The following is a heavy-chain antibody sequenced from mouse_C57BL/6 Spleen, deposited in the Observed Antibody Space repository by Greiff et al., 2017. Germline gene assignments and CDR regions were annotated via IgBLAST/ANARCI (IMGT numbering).Heavy chain of an antibody. CDR1: GFSLTSYA. Sequence: VQLQQSGPGLVAPSQSLSITCTVSGFSLTSYAISWVRQPPGKGLEWLGVIWTGGGTNYNSALKSRLSISKDNSKSQVFLKMNSLQTDDTARYYCARNYGDYDGDYFDYWGQGTTLTVSS. CDR2: IWTGGGT. J-gene: IGHJ2*01. CDR3: ARNYGDYDGDYFDY. D-gene: IGHD2-4*01. V-gene: IGHV2-9-1*01.